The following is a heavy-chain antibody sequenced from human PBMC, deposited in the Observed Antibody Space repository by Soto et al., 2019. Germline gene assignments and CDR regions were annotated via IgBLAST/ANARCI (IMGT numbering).Heavy chain of an antibody. J-gene: IGHJ5*02. D-gene: IGHD3-22*01. Sequence: SETLSLTCTVSGGSISSYYWSWIRQPAGKGLEWIGRIYTSGSTNYNPSLKSRVIMSVDTSKNQFSLKLSSVTAADTAVYYCATGPVVVITGWHWLDPWGQGTLVTVYS. CDR2: IYTSGST. CDR1: GGSISSYY. V-gene: IGHV4-4*07. CDR3: ATGPVVVITGWHWLDP.